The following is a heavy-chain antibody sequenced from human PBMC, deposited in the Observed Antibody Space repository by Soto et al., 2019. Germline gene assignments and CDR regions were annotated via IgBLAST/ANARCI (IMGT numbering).Heavy chain of an antibody. J-gene: IGHJ5*02. CDR2: IIPTLGIT. V-gene: IGHV1-69*01. D-gene: IGHD4-17*01. CDR3: ARGVTTVTTGNWFDP. CDR1: GDTFSKYA. Sequence: QVQLVQSGAEVKEPGSSVKVSCKASGDTFSKYANSWVRQAPGQGLEWMGGIIPTLGITDFPQKFRGRVTLTADESTSTAYLELSSLTSEDTALYYCARGVTTVTTGNWFDPWGQGTLVTVSS.